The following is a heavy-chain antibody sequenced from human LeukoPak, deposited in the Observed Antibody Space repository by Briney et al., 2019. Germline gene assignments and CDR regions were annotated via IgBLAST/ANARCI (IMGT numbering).Heavy chain of an antibody. CDR1: GFTFSTYW. J-gene: IGHJ4*02. CDR3: ARDSSGYQ. V-gene: IGHV3-7*01. D-gene: IGHD3-22*01. Sequence: GGTLRLSCAASGFTFSTYWMSWVRQAPGKGLEWVANIKEDGSEKYYGDSVKGRFTISRDNAKNSLYLQMNSLRAEDTAVYYCARDSSGYQWGQGTLVTVSS. CDR2: IKEDGSEK.